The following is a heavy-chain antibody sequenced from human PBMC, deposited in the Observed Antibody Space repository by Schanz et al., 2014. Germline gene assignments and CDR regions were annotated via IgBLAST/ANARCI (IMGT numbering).Heavy chain of an antibody. Sequence: QVQLVQSGGEVKKPGASATVSCKASGYTFNNHGISWVRQAPGQGLEWMGIINPSGGSTSYAQKFQGRVTVTRDTSTSTAYMELRSLISDDTAVYYCVRDAGWAFGDYHGMDVWGQGTSVTVSS. CDR3: VRDAGWAFGDYHGMDV. V-gene: IGHV1-46*02. CDR2: INPSGGST. D-gene: IGHD3-10*01. J-gene: IGHJ6*02. CDR1: GYTFNNHG.